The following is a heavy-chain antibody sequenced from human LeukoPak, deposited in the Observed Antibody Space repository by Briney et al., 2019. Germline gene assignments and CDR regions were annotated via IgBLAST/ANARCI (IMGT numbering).Heavy chain of an antibody. Sequence: PSETLSLTCTVSGGSISSYYCSWIRQPPGKGLEWIGYMYYSGSTNYNPSLKSRVTISVDTSKNQFSLKLSSVTAADTAVYYCAATAPGGYIVYWGQGTPVTVSS. CDR3: AATAPGGYIVY. V-gene: IGHV4-59*08. CDR2: MYYSGST. J-gene: IGHJ4*02. D-gene: IGHD5-12*01. CDR1: GGSISSYY.